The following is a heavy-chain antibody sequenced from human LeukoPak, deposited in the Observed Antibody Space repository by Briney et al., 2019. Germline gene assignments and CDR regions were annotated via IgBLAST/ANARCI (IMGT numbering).Heavy chain of an antibody. CDR3: ARDQIRQGLPGY. D-gene: IGHD6-19*01. Sequence: ASVKVSCKASGYTFTNYGITWVRQAPGHGLEWMGWISTNHGNTNYAQKIQGRVTMTTDTSTSTAYMELRNLRSDDTAMYYCARDQIRQGLPGYWGQGTLVTVSS. J-gene: IGHJ4*02. V-gene: IGHV1-18*01. CDR2: ISTNHGNT. CDR1: GYTFTNYG.